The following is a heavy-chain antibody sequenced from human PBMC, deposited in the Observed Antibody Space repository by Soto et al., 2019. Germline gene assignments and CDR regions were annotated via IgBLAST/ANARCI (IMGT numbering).Heavy chain of an antibody. V-gene: IGHV1-69*12. CDR1: GGTFSSYA. J-gene: IGHJ4*02. D-gene: IGHD2-15*01. CDR3: ARESRYCSGGSCYFLPVIDY. Sequence: QVQLVQSGAEVKKPGSSVKISCKASGGTFSSYAISWVRQAPGQGLEWMGGIIPIFGTANYAQKFQGRVTITADESTSTSDMELSSLISEDTAVYYCARESRYCSGGSCYFLPVIDYWGQGTLVTVSS. CDR2: IIPIFGTA.